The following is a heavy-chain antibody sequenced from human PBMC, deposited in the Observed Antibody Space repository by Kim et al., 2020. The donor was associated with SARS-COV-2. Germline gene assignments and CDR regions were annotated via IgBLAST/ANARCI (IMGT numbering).Heavy chain of an antibody. CDR1: GFTFSSYG. J-gene: IGHJ4*02. Sequence: GGSLRLSCAASGFTFSSYGMHWVRQAPGKGLEWVAVIWYDGSNKYYADSVKGRFTISRDNSKNTLYLQMNSLRAEDTAVYYCARDRGSGWYGYFDYWGQGTLGTVSS. V-gene: IGHV3-33*01. CDR2: IWYDGSNK. D-gene: IGHD6-19*01. CDR3: ARDRGSGWYGYFDY.